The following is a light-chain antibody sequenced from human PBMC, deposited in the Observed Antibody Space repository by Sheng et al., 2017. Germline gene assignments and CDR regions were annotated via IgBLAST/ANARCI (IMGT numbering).Light chain of an antibody. CDR1: RGHRSYA. J-gene: IGLJ2*01. V-gene: IGLV4-69*01. Sequence: QPEVTQSPSASASLGASVKLTCTLSRGHRSYAVAWHQQQPQKGPRYLMKVNSDSSHSKGDGIPDRFSGSASGADRYLTISSLQSEDEAVYYCQTWGTGIQVFGGGTKLTVL. CDR3: QTWGTGIQV. CDR2: VNSDSSH.